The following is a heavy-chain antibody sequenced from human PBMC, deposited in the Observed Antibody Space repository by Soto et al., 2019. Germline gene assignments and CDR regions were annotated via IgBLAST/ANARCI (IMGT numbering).Heavy chain of an antibody. V-gene: IGHV3-23*01. CDR3: SKMSGFGDA. Sequence: EVQLTESGGGLVQPGGSLRLSCAASGFTFSSYSMTWVRQAPGKGLEWVSGISDSGGKTWYADSVKGRFTISRDNSKNTLFLQMNSLRAEDTAVYFCSKMSGFGDAWGQGTLVTVSS. CDR2: ISDSGGKT. D-gene: IGHD3-10*01. J-gene: IGHJ5*02. CDR1: GFTFSSYS.